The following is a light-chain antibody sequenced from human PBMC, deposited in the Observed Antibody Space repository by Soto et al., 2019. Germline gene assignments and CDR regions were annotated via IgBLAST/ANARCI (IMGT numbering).Light chain of an antibody. V-gene: IGKV1-5*01. CDR2: DAS. Sequence: DIQMTQSPSTLSASVGDRVTSTCRASQSISSWLAWYQQKPGKAPKLLIYDASSLESGVPSRFSGSGSGTEFTLTISSLQPDDFATYYCQQYNSYSRTCGHGPKVEIK. CDR3: QQYNSYSRT. J-gene: IGKJ1*01. CDR1: QSISSW.